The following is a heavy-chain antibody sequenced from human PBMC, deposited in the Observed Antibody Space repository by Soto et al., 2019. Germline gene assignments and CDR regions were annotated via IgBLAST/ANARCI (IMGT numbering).Heavy chain of an antibody. Sequence: ASVKVSCKASGYTFTSYDINWVRQATGQGLEWMGWMNPNSGNTGYAQKFQGRVTMTRNTSISTAYMELSSLRSEDTAMYYCARGDYIWGSYRPYYMDVWGKGTTVTVSS. CDR3: ARGDYIWGSYRPYYMDV. D-gene: IGHD3-16*02. J-gene: IGHJ6*03. CDR1: GYTFTSYD. V-gene: IGHV1-8*01. CDR2: MNPNSGNT.